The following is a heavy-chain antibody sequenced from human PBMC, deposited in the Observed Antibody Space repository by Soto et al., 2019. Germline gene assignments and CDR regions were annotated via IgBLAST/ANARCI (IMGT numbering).Heavy chain of an antibody. CDR1: GDSVSTNSVA. D-gene: IGHD6-19*01. V-gene: IGHV6-1*01. CDR2: TYYRSKWFN. J-gene: IGHJ6*02. Sequence: PSQTLSLACAISGDSVSTNSVAWNWIRQSPSRGLEWLGRTYYRSKWFNDYAASVKSRITINPDTSRSQFSLQLNSVTPEDTAVYYRARDRAEAGTYYYGMDVWGQGTTVTVSS. CDR3: ARDRAEAGTYYYGMDV.